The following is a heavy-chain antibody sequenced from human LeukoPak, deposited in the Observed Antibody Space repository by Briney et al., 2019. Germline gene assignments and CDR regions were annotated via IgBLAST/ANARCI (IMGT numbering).Heavy chain of an antibody. D-gene: IGHD3-22*01. J-gene: IGHJ3*02. CDR3: ARDLYYDSSGYPLGAFDI. CDR2: IYYSGST. V-gene: IGHV4-59*01. Sequence: SETLSLTCTVSGGSISSYYWSWIRQPPGKGLVWIGYIYYSGSTNYNPSLKSRVTISVDTSKNQFSLKLSSVTAADTAVYYCARDLYYDSSGYPLGAFDIWGQGTMVTVSS. CDR1: GGSISSYY.